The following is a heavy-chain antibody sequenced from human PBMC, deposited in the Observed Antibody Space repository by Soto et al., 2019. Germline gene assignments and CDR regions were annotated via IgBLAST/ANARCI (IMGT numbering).Heavy chain of an antibody. D-gene: IGHD6-6*01. CDR3: TTVGEVSSSSSSPNYYYYGMDV. CDR2: IKSKTDGGTT. CDR1: GFTFSNAW. V-gene: IGHV3-15*07. J-gene: IGHJ6*02. Sequence: GGSLRHSCAASGFTFSNAWMNWVRQAPGKGLEWVGRIKSKTDGGTTDYAAPVKGRFTISRDDSKNTLYLQMNSLKTEDTAVYYCTTVGEVSSSSSSPNYYYYGMDVWGQGTTVTVSS.